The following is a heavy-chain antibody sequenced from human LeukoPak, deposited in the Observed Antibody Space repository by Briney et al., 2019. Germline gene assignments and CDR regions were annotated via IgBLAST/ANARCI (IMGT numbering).Heavy chain of an antibody. J-gene: IGHJ5*02. CDR3: ARLVPPGWFDP. Sequence: PSETLSPTCTVSGGSISSSNYYWGWIRQPPGKGLEWIANIYYSGSTYYNPSLKSRVTISVDTSNNQFSLKLTSVTAAATAVYYCARLVPPGWFDPWGQGTLVTVSS. CDR2: IYYSGST. CDR1: GGSISSSNYY. V-gene: IGHV4-39*01.